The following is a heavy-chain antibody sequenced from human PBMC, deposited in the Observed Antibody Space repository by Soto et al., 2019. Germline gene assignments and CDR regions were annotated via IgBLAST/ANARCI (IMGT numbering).Heavy chain of an antibody. V-gene: IGHV1-69*13. J-gene: IGHJ3*02. D-gene: IGHD3-22*01. CDR1: GGTFSSYA. CDR3: ARVLTYYYDSSGPEVNDAFDI. Sequence: SVKVSCKASGGTFSSYAISWVRQAPGQGREWMGGIIPIFGTANYAQKFQGRVTITADESTSTAYMELSSLRSEDTAVYYCARVLTYYYDSSGPEVNDAFDIWGQGTMVTVSS. CDR2: IIPIFGTA.